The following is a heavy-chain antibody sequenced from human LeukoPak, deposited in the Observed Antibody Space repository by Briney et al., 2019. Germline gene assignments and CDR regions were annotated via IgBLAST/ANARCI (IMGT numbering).Heavy chain of an antibody. V-gene: IGHV3-48*03. CDR1: GFTFSSYE. Sequence: GGSLRLSCAASGFTFSSYEMNWVRQAPGKGLEWVSYISSSGRTIYYADSVKGRFTISRDNAKNSLYLQMNSLRAEDTAVYYCARGPPIIAAAGTLDYWGQGTLVTVSS. D-gene: IGHD6-13*01. CDR2: ISSSGRTI. CDR3: ARGPPIIAAAGTLDY. J-gene: IGHJ4*02.